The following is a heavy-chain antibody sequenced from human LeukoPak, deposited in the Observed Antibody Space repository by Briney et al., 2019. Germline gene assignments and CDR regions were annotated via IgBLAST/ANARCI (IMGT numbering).Heavy chain of an antibody. V-gene: IGHV1-2*02. CDR3: ARDDMYSSGWSVDY. D-gene: IGHD6-19*01. J-gene: IGHJ4*02. CDR1: GYTFTNYH. Sequence: ASVKVSCKASGYTFTNYHINWVRQATGQGLEWMGWINPNSGGTNYAQKFQGRVTMTRDTSISTAYMELSRLRSDDTAVYYCARDDMYSSGWSVDYWGQGTLVTVSS. CDR2: INPNSGGT.